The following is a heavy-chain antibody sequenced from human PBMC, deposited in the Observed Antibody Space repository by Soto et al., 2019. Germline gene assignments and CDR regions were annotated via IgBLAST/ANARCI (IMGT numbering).Heavy chain of an antibody. Sequence: SETLSLTCTVSGGSISSGGYYWSWIRQHPGKGLEWIGYIYYSGSTYYNPSLKSRVTISVDTSKNQFSLKLSSVTAADTAVYYCARVLGPHSSTYGMDVWGQGTTVTVSS. CDR2: IYYSGST. CDR1: GGSISSGGYY. CDR3: ARVLGPHSSTYGMDV. V-gene: IGHV4-31*03. D-gene: IGHD2-2*01. J-gene: IGHJ6*02.